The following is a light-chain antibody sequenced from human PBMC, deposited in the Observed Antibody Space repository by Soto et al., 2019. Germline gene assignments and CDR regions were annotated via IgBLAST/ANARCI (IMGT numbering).Light chain of an antibody. V-gene: IGKV3-20*01. CDR1: QSVSSSY. CDR2: GAS. CDR3: QDYDSLLIS. Sequence: IVVTKERRSLSLSQDEKTTLSCRASQSVSSSYLAWYQQKPGQPPRLLIYGASSRATGIPDRFSGSGSGTDFTLTISRLEPEDFAVFYCQDYDSLLISFGHGGLLEIK. J-gene: IGKJ5*01.